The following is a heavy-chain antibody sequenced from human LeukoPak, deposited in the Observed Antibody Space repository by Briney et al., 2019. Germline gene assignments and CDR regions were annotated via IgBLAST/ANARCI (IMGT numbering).Heavy chain of an antibody. CDR2: ISSSSSYI. J-gene: IGHJ3*02. CDR3: ARDEWGDAFDI. Sequence: GGSLRLSCAASGFTFSSYSMNWVRQAPGKGLEWVSSISSSSSYIYYADSVKGRFTISGDNAKNSLFLQMNSLRAEDTAVYYCARDEWGDAFDIWGQGTMVTVFS. D-gene: IGHD1-26*01. CDR1: GFTFSSYS. V-gene: IGHV3-21*01.